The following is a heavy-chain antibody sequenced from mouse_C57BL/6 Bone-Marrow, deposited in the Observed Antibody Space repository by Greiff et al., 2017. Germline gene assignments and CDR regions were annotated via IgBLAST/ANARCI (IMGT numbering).Heavy chain of an antibody. D-gene: IGHD2-4*01. CDR3: ASSYDYDDYTMDY. CDR1: GYTFTNYW. CDR2: MHPNGGSP. V-gene: IGHV1-64*01. J-gene: IGHJ4*01. Sequence: QVQLQQPGAELVKPGASVKLSCKASGYTFTNYWMHWVKQRPGQGLEWIGMMHPNGGSPDYNEKFKSEATLSVDKSSRTAYMELSILTSEDSAVYYCASSYDYDDYTMDYWGQGTSVTVSS.